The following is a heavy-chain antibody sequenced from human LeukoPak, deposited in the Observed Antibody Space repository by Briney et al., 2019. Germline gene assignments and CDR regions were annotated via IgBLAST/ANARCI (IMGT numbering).Heavy chain of an antibody. Sequence: ASVKVSCKASGGTFSSYAISWVRQAPGQGLEWMGGIIPIFGTANYAQKFQGRVTITGDKSTSTAYMELSSLRSEDTAVYYCARGGYCSSTSCPDLASWGQGTLVTVSS. CDR2: IIPIFGTA. CDR3: ARGGYCSSTSCPDLAS. V-gene: IGHV1-69*06. D-gene: IGHD2-2*01. J-gene: IGHJ5*02. CDR1: GGTFSSYA.